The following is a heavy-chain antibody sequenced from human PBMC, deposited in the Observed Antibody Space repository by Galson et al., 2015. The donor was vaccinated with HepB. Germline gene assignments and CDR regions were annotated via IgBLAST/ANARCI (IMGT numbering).Heavy chain of an antibody. Sequence: SVKVSCKASGYTFTGYYMHWVRQAPGQGLEWMGWINPNSGGTNYAQKFQGWVTMTRDTSISTAYMELSRLRSDDTAVYYCARGGPERGSSGWLYYFDYWGQGTLVTVSS. V-gene: IGHV1-2*04. CDR3: ARGGPERGSSGWLYYFDY. J-gene: IGHJ4*02. D-gene: IGHD6-19*01. CDR1: GYTFTGYY. CDR2: INPNSGGT.